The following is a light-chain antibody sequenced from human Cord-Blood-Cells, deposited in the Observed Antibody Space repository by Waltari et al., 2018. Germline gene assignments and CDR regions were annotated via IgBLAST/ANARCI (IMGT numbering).Light chain of an antibody. CDR2: EGS. V-gene: IGLV2-23*01. Sequence: QSALTQPASVSGSPGQSITISCTGTSSAGGSYNLVSWYQQHPGKAPKLMIYEGSKRPSGVSNRFSGSKAGNTDSLTISGLQAEDEADYYCCSYAGSNWVFGGGTKLTVL. J-gene: IGLJ3*02. CDR1: SSAGGSYNL. CDR3: CSYAGSNWV.